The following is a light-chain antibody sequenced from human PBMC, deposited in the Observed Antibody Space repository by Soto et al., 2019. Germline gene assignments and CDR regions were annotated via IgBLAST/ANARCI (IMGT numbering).Light chain of an antibody. CDR2: DVS. CDR1: QTLSVH. CDR3: QQYESHSPWT. J-gene: IGKJ1*01. V-gene: IGKV1-5*01. Sequence: ILMTHSPSTVSASVFETVTITCLSSQTLSVHLAWYQQKPGKAPTLLIYDVSDLESGVPSRFSGSGSGTEFTLTISSLQPDDFATYYCQQYESHSPWTFGQGTKVDIK.